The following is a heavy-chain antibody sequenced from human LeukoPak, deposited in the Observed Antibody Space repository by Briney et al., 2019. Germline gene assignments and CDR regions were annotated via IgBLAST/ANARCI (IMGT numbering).Heavy chain of an antibody. Sequence: SETLSLTCSVSGASISSDYWSWIRQPPGKGLEWIGNIYSSETTKYNPSLRSRATISGDTSKNQFSLKLSSETTADTAVYYCARHFPYCGGDCPYYYMDVWGKGTTVTVSS. CDR3: ARHFPYCGGDCPYYYMDV. J-gene: IGHJ6*03. V-gene: IGHV4-4*09. CDR1: GASISSDY. CDR2: IYSSETT. D-gene: IGHD2-21*01.